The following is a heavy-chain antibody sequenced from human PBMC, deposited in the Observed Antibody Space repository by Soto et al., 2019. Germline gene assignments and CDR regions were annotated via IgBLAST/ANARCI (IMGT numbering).Heavy chain of an antibody. CDR3: ATYHVLRRGAFDI. J-gene: IGHJ3*02. D-gene: IGHD1-26*01. Sequence: QVQLVQSGAEVKKPGASVKVSCKVSGYTLTELSMHWVRQAPGKGLEWMGGFDPEDGETIYAQKFQGRVTMPEDTSTDTAYMELSSLRSEDTAVYYCATYHVLRRGAFDIWGQGTMVTVSS. CDR1: GYTLTELS. V-gene: IGHV1-24*01. CDR2: FDPEDGET.